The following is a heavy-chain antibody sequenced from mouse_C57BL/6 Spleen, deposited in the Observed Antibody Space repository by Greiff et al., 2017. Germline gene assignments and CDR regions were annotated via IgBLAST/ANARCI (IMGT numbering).Heavy chain of an antibody. V-gene: IGHV7-3*01. J-gene: IGHJ1*03. CDR1: GFTFTDYY. D-gene: IGHD2-4*01. CDR3: SRYGSYYDYFDV. CDR2: IRNKANGYTT. Sequence: EVQVVESGGGLVQPGGSLSLSCAASGFTFTDYYMSWVRQPPGKALEWFGFIRNKANGYTTEYSSYVKGRFTISRDNSQSILYLQMNALRAEDSATYDCSRYGSYYDYFDVWGTGTTVTVSS.